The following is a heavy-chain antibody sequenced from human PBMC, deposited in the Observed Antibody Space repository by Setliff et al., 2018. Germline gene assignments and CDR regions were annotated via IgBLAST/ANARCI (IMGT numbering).Heavy chain of an antibody. CDR2: INYSRVV. Sequence: SETLSLTCAAYGGTLSDYYWTWIRQSPGGGLEWIGEINYSRVVNYKPSLKSRVSISLDTSKNQFSLRLTSLTAADTAVYYCARGSGSFPFDYWGLGTLVTVSS. J-gene: IGHJ4*02. CDR1: GGTLSDYY. CDR3: ARGSGSFPFDY. D-gene: IGHD1-26*01. V-gene: IGHV4-34*01.